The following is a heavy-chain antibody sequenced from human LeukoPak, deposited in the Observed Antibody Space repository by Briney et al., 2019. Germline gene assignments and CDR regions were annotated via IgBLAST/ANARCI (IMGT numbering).Heavy chain of an antibody. CDR1: GFTFSDFW. CDR2: IRTDGGVT. J-gene: IGHJ4*02. Sequence: AGGSLRLSCAASGFTFSDFWMHWVRQGPEKRLVWVARIRTDGGVTDYADSVKGRFTISRDNSKNTLYLQMNSLRAEDTAVYYCAKDDDLDYWGQGTLVTVSS. CDR3: AKDDDLDY. V-gene: IGHV3-74*01.